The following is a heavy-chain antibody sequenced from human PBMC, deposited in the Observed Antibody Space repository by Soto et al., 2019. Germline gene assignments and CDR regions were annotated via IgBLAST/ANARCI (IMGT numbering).Heavy chain of an antibody. V-gene: IGHV3-33*01. J-gene: IGHJ6*03. CDR2: VWSDGGKT. Sequence: QVQLVESGGGVVQPGRSLRLSCAASGFAFSSYGMYWVRQAPGKGLAWVAVVWSDGGKTYYGYAVKGRFTISRDNSNNTLYLQMSSLSVADPAVYSCASGGGWSGFLTPYYIDVWGKGTTVTVSS. CDR1: GFAFSSYG. D-gene: IGHD3-3*01. CDR3: ASGGGWSGFLTPYYIDV.